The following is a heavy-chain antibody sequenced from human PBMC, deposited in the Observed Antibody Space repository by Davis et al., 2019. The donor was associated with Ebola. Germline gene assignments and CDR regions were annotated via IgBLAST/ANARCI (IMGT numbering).Heavy chain of an antibody. Sequence: GESLKISCAASGFTFSSSAMSWGRQAPGKGLEWVSSISSTSSTIYYADSVKGRFTISRDNAKNSLYLQMNSLRAEDTAVYYCARATYYYGSGSYPFDYWGQGTLVTVSS. CDR2: ISSTSSTI. J-gene: IGHJ4*02. CDR3: ARATYYYGSGSYPFDY. V-gene: IGHV3-48*04. CDR1: GFTFSSSA. D-gene: IGHD3-10*01.